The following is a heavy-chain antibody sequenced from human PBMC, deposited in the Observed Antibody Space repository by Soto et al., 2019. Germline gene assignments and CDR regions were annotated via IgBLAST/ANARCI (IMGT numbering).Heavy chain of an antibody. CDR1: GGTFSSYA. CDR3: ARDLIVATETNYYFYGMDV. J-gene: IGHJ6*02. CDR2: IISIFGRA. D-gene: IGHD5-12*01. Sequence: SVKVSCKATGGTFSSYAISWLRQAPGQELEWMGGIISIFGRANYARKCQGRVTLTADKSTSTAYMELSSLRSDDTAVYFCARDLIVATETNYYFYGMDVWGQGTTVTVSS. V-gene: IGHV1-69*06.